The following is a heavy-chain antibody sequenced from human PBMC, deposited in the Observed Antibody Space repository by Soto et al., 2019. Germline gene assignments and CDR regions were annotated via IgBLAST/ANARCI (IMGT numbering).Heavy chain of an antibody. CDR3: ARDPVDLFGYMDV. D-gene: IGHD6-25*01. CDR2: IIPLLGTA. J-gene: IGHJ6*02. CDR1: EGTFSSYS. V-gene: IGHV1-69*06. Sequence: QEELVQSGAEVKKPGSSVNVSCKASEGTFSSYSITWVRQAPGQRLEWMGEIIPLLGTANYAQKFQDRVTITGDKSTSTIYMGLSSLRSDDTAVYYCARDPVDLFGYMDVWGQGTTVTVSS.